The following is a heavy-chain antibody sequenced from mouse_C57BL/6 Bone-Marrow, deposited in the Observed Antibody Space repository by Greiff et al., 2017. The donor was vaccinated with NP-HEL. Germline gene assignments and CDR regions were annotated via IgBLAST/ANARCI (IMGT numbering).Heavy chain of an antibody. Sequence: VKLQQPGAELVRPGASVKLSCKASGYTFTDYYIHWVKQRPGQGLEWIARIYPGSGYTYYNEQFKGKATLTVDKSSSTAYMQLSSLTSECSAVYLCARDCCGIPYYAMDYRGQGNSVT. CDR1: GYTFTDYY. J-gene: IGHJ4*01. CDR2: IYPGSGYT. CDR3: ARDCCGIPYYAMDY. V-gene: IGHV1-76*01. D-gene: IGHD1-1*01.